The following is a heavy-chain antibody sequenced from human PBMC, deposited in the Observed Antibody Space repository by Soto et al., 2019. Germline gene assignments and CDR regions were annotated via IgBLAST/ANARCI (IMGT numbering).Heavy chain of an antibody. J-gene: IGHJ2*01. Sequence: ASVKVSCKASGYTFTGYYMHWVRQAPGQGLERMGWINPNSGGTNYAQKFQGRVTMTRDTSINTAYMELSRLRSDDTAVYYCATARAAACTRYFDLRGRGTLVTVSS. CDR2: INPNSGGT. CDR3: ATARAAACTRYFDL. D-gene: IGHD6-13*01. V-gene: IGHV1-2*02. CDR1: GYTFTGYY.